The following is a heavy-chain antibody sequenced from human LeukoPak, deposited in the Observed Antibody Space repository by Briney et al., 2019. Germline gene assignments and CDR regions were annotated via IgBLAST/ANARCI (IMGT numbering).Heavy chain of an antibody. CDR3: AKDQGITGTYTYFDY. CDR2: IWYGGSNK. J-gene: IGHJ4*02. V-gene: IGHV3-30*02. Sequence: QTGGSLRLSCAASGFTFSRSGMHWVRQAPGKGLEWVAVIWYGGSNKDYADSVKGRFTISRDNSKNTLYLQMNSLRAEDTAVYYCAKDQGITGTYTYFDYWGQGTLVTVSS. D-gene: IGHD1-20*01. CDR1: GFTFSRSG.